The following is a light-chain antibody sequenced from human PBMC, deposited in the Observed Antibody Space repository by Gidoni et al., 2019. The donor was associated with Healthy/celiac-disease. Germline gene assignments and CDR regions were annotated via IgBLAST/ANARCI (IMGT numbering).Light chain of an antibody. J-gene: IGKJ1*01. V-gene: IGKV3-20*01. CDR1: QSVSRSY. CDR3: QQYGSSRT. Sequence: DIVLTQSPVTLSLSPGERATLSCRASQSVSRSYLAWYQQKPGQAPRRLIYGASSRATGIPARFSGSGSGTDFTLTISRLEPEDFAVYYCQQYGSSRTFGQGTKVEIK. CDR2: GAS.